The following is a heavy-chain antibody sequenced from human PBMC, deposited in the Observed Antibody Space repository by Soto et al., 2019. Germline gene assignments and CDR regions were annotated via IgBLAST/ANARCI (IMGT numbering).Heavy chain of an antibody. D-gene: IGHD2-15*01. CDR3: ASQEKHCSGGSGYFYSLYYYYGMDV. CDR1: GYTFTSYA. CDR2: INAGNGNT. J-gene: IGHJ6*02. Sequence: ASVKVSCKASGYTFTSYAMHWVRQAPGQRLEWMGWINAGNGNTKYSQKFQGRVTITRDTSASTAYMELSSLRSEDTAVYYCASQEKHCSGGSGYFYSLYYYYGMDVWGQGTTVTVSS. V-gene: IGHV1-3*01.